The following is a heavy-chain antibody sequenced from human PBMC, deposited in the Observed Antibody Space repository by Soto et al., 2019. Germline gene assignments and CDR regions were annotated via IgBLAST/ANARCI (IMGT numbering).Heavy chain of an antibody. J-gene: IGHJ6*03. CDR1: GGSISNSNYY. D-gene: IGHD1-1*01. V-gene: IGHV4-39*01. CDR3: ARHGTGGYYYYYYMGV. CDR2: IYYSGST. Sequence: PSETLSLTCTVSGGSISNSNYYWGWIRQPPGKGLEWIGSIYYSGSTYYNPSLKSRVTISVDTSKNQFSLKLSSVTAADTAVYYCARHGTGGYYYYYYMGVWGKGTTVTVSS.